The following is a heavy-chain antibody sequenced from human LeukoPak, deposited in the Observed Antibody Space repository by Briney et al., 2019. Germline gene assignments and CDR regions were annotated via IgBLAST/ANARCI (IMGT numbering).Heavy chain of an antibody. CDR1: GSSFTNFW. CDR2: IYPYDSDT. CDR3: VRRGYRSGPDDIDY. D-gene: IGHD5-12*01. Sequence: GAAMKISYEGSGSSFTNFWSGWGRATSGRGEGRVGIIYPYDSDTRYSPAFQAQVTISADKSINTAYLQWSSLNASDTAMYYCVRRGYRSGPDDIDYWGQGTLVTVSS. J-gene: IGHJ4*02. V-gene: IGHV5-51*01.